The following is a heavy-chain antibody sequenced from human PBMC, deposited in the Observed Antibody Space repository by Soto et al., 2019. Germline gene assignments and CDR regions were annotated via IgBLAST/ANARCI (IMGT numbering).Heavy chain of an antibody. CDR2: VYHTRRT. J-gene: IGHJ4*02. CDR3: ARDFAYFDS. V-gene: IGHV4-61*01. Sequence: SETLSLTCTVSGAAFKSGRYPWSRDRQPPGKGQEGIGYVYHTRRTSYIPSLKTRVSISMATSKNQFSLNLDSVTAAETAVYFCARDFAYFDSWGQGTLVTVSS. D-gene: IGHD3-3*01. CDR1: GAAFKSGRYP.